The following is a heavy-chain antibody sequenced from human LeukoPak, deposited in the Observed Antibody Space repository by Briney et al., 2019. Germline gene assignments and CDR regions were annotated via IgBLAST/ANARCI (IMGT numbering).Heavy chain of an antibody. CDR2: ISAYNGNT. Sequence: ASVKDSCKASGYSFNNYGISWVRQAPGQGLEWMGWISAYNGNTNYAQKLQGRVTMTPDTATSTAYMELMSLRSDDTAFYYCARDDLDCSGGTCYPDDYWGQGTLVTVSS. D-gene: IGHD2-15*01. CDR1: GYSFNNYG. CDR3: ARDDLDCSGGTCYPDDY. J-gene: IGHJ4*02. V-gene: IGHV1-18*01.